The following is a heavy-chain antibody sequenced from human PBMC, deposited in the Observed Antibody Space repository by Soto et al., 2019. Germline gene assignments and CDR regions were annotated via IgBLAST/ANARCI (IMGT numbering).Heavy chain of an antibody. J-gene: IGHJ5*02. Sequence: SVKVSCKASADTFNRHSVSWLRQAPGQRLEWMGGITPVLRTADYAQSFEGRLTITADDSTRTIYMDLSSLTSGDTAVYYCARSLEGTTVTNWFDPWGQGALVTVSS. CDR3: ARSLEGTTVTNWFDP. CDR1: ADTFNRHS. CDR2: ITPVLRTA. D-gene: IGHD4-17*01. V-gene: IGHV1-69*13.